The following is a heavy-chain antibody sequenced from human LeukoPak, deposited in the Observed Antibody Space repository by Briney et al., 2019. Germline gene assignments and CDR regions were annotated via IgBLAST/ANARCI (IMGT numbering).Heavy chain of an antibody. Sequence: SETLSLTCTVSGGSISSGGYYWSWIRQHPGKGLEWIGYIYYSGSTYYNPSLKSRVTISVDTSKNQFSLKLSSATAADTAVYYCARLSAINYDSSDYWGQGTLVTVSS. CDR2: IYYSGST. V-gene: IGHV4-31*03. D-gene: IGHD3-22*01. J-gene: IGHJ4*02. CDR1: GGSISSGGYY. CDR3: ARLSAINYDSSDY.